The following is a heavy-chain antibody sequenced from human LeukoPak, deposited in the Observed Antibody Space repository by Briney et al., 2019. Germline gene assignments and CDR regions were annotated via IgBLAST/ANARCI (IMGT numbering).Heavy chain of an antibody. V-gene: IGHV1-8*02. J-gene: IGHJ4*02. Sequence: GASVKVSCKASGYTFTSYDINWVRQATGQGLEWMGWMNPNSGNTGYAQKFQGRVTMTRDTSTSTVYMELSSLRSEDTAVYYCARTGATVTFDYWGQGTLVTVSS. CDR1: GYTFTSYD. D-gene: IGHD4-17*01. CDR2: MNPNSGNT. CDR3: ARTGATVTFDY.